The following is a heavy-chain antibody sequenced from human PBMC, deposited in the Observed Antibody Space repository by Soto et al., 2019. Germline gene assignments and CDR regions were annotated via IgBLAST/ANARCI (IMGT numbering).Heavy chain of an antibody. CDR1: GFTFSSYG. Sequence: QVQLVESGGGVVQPGGSLRLSCAASGFTFSSYGMHWVRQAPGKRLQWVALVWYDGSNQYYADSVKGRFTISRDNSKNTLHLQLNSLGAEDTAVYFCARDRQFWGGSYVVFAYKYGMDVWGQGTTVTVSS. CDR3: ARDRQFWGGSYVVFAYKYGMDV. CDR2: VWYDGSNQ. V-gene: IGHV3-33*01. D-gene: IGHD3-3*01. J-gene: IGHJ6*02.